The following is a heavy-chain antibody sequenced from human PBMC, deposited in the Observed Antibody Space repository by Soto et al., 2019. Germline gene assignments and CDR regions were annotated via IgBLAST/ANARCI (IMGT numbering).Heavy chain of an antibody. Sequence: SETLSLTWTVSGGSISSYYWSWIRQPPGKGLEWIGYIYYSGSTNYNPSLKSRVTISVDTSKNQFSLKLSSVTAADTAVYYCARGYVDTAMTFDYWGQGTLVTVSS. V-gene: IGHV4-59*01. CDR2: IYYSGST. D-gene: IGHD5-18*01. CDR3: ARGYVDTAMTFDY. J-gene: IGHJ4*02. CDR1: GGSISSYY.